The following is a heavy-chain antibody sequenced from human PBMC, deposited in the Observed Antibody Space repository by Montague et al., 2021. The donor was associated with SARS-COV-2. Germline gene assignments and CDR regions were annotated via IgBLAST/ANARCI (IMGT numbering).Heavy chain of an antibody. CDR2: VNYGGST. CDR1: SGSISSHY. V-gene: IGHV4-59*11. Sequence: SETLSLTCTVSSGSISSHYWSWIRQPPGKGLEWIGYVNYGGSTNYNPSLKSRVSISLDTSKNQFSLRLNSVTAADTVVYYCARAVTTGIDWFDPWGRGTLVIVSS. CDR3: ARAVTTGIDWFDP. D-gene: IGHD4-17*01. J-gene: IGHJ5*02.